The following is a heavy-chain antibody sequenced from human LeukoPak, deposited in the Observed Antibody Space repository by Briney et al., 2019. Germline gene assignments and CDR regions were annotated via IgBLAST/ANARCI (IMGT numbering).Heavy chain of an antibody. CDR3: ARAGRGDANEIGVFYFDY. V-gene: IGHV3-7*01. CDR2: IKQDGSKK. CDR1: GFTISNYW. J-gene: IGHJ4*02. Sequence: GSLRLSCAASGFTISNYWMNWVRQAPGKGLEWVANIKQDGSKKYYVDSVKGRFTISRDNAKNSLYLQMNSLRAEDTAVYYCARAGRGDANEIGVFYFDYWGQGTLVPGSS. D-gene: IGHD3-10*01.